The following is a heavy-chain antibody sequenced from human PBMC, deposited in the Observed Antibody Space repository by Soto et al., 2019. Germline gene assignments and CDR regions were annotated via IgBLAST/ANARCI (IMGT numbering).Heavy chain of an antibody. J-gene: IGHJ5*02. CDR3: ALGAYYYDSSGYSLDP. Sequence: QSQTLSLTCAISGDSVSSNSAAWNWIRQSPSRGLEWLGRTYYRSKWYNDYAVSVKSRITINPDTSKNQFSLQLNSVTPEDTAVYYCALGAYYYDSSGYSLDPWGQGTLVTVSS. CDR1: GDSVSSNSAA. D-gene: IGHD3-22*01. V-gene: IGHV6-1*01. CDR2: TYYRSKWYN.